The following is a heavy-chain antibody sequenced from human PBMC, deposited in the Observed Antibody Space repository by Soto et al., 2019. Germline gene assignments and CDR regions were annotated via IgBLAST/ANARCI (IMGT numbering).Heavy chain of an antibody. Sequence: EVQLVESGGGLVQPGGSLRLSCAASGFTFSSYSMNWVRQAPGKGLEWVSYISSSSSTIYYADSVKGRFTISRDNSKNTLYLQMNSLRAEDTAVYYCAKAPSYDLDAFDIWGQGTMVTVSS. D-gene: IGHD3-22*01. J-gene: IGHJ3*02. V-gene: IGHV3-48*01. CDR2: ISSSSSTI. CDR1: GFTFSSYS. CDR3: AKAPSYDLDAFDI.